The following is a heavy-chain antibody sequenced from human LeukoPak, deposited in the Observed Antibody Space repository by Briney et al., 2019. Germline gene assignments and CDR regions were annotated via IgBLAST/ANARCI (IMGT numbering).Heavy chain of an antibody. J-gene: IGHJ4*02. Sequence: GGSLRLSCAASGFTFGSYGMHWVRQAPGKGLEWVAVIWYDGSNKYYEDSVKGRFTISRDNSKNTLYLQMNSLRAEDTAVYYCARDGDYYDSTYYFDYWGQGTLVTVSS. V-gene: IGHV3-33*01. CDR3: ARDGDYYDSTYYFDY. CDR2: IWYDGSNK. D-gene: IGHD3-22*01. CDR1: GFTFGSYG.